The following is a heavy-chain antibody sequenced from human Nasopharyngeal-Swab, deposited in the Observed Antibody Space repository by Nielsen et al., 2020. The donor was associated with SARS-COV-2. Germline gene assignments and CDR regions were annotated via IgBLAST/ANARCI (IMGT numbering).Heavy chain of an antibody. V-gene: IGHV5-51*01. CDR1: GYFFNTYW. J-gene: IGHJ4*02. Sequence: KVSCKASGYFFNTYWIGWVRQLPGKGLEWMGIIYPGDSDTRYSPPFPGQVTISADKSISTAYLHWSSLKASDTAMYYCARHEGYTSSWDWGQGTLVTVSS. CDR3: ARHEGYTSSWD. CDR2: IYPGDSDT. D-gene: IGHD6-13*01.